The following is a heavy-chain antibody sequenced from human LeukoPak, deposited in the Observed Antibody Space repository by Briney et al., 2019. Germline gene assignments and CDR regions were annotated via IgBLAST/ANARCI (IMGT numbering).Heavy chain of an antibody. CDR3: AKNYGDYFSYWYFDL. Sequence: GGTPRLSCAASGFTFSSYAMSWVRQAPRKGLEWVSAISGSGGSTYYAHSVKGRFTISRDNSKNTLYLQMTSLRAEDTAVYYCAKNYGDYFSYWYFDLWGRGTLVTVSS. J-gene: IGHJ2*01. CDR1: GFTFSSYA. V-gene: IGHV3-23*01. D-gene: IGHD4-17*01. CDR2: ISGSGGST.